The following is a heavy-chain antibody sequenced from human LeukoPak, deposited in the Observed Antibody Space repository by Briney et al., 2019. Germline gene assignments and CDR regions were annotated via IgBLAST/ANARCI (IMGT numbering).Heavy chain of an antibody. V-gene: IGHV3-30*03. Sequence: GRSLRPSCAASGFTFSSYGMHWVRQAPGKGLEWVAVISYDGSNKYYADSVKGRFTISRDNSKNTLYLQMDSLRAEDTAVYYCASDYDFWSGSHYYYYYGMDVWGQGTTVTVSS. D-gene: IGHD3-3*01. CDR2: ISYDGSNK. J-gene: IGHJ6*02. CDR3: ASDYDFWSGSHYYYYYGMDV. CDR1: GFTFSSYG.